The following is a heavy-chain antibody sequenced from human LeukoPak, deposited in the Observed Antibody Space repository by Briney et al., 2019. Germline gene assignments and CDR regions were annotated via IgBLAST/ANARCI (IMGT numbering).Heavy chain of an antibody. D-gene: IGHD1-26*01. Sequence: PGGSLGLSCAASGFSFSSYAMSWVRQAPGKGLEWVSTISGSGSSTYYADSVKGRFTISRDDSKNTVFLQMNSLRDEDTAVYYCAGGVYSAEIVGDYWGQGTLVTISS. V-gene: IGHV3-23*01. CDR2: ISGSGSST. J-gene: IGHJ4*02. CDR3: AGGVYSAEIVGDY. CDR1: GFSFSSYA.